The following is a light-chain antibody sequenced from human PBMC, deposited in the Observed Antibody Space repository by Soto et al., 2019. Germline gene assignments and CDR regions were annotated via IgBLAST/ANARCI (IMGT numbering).Light chain of an antibody. CDR2: IAS. J-gene: IGKJ1*01. CDR1: QSVSGSN. CDR3: QQHGSGPWT. Sequence: PGERATLFCRASQSVSGSNLAWYQHKPGQGPRLLIYIASRRATGIPDRFSGSGSGTEFTLTISRLEPEDFAVYYCQQHGSGPWTFGQGTKVEIK. V-gene: IGKV3-20*01.